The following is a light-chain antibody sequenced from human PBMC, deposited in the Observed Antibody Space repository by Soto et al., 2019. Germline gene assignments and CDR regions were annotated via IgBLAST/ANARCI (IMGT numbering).Light chain of an antibody. CDR1: QTISNW. CDR3: QQYNSYSQT. V-gene: IGKV1-5*03. Sequence: IQMTQSPSPPSASVRNRVTIPFRASQTISNWLAWYQQKPGKAPKLLIYKASTLESGVPSRFSGSGSGTEFTLTISSLQPEDFATYYCQQYNSYSQTFGQGTKVDI. CDR2: KAS. J-gene: IGKJ1*01.